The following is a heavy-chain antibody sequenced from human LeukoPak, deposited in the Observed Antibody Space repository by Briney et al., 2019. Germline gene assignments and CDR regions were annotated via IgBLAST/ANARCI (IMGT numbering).Heavy chain of an antibody. V-gene: IGHV4-59*01. D-gene: IGHD3-22*01. CDR3: ASPYYYDSSGYYPFGY. J-gene: IGHJ4*02. Sequence: SETLSLTCTVYGGSISSYYWSRIRQPPGKGLEWIGYIYYSGSTNYNPSLKSRVTISVDTSKNQFSLKLSSVTAADTAVYYCASPYYYDSSGYYPFGYWGQGTPVTVSS. CDR1: GGSISSYY. CDR2: IYYSGST.